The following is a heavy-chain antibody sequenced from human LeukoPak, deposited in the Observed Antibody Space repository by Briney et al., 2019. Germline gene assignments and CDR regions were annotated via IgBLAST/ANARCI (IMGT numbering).Heavy chain of an antibody. CDR1: GYSISSAYY. V-gene: IGHV4-38-2*02. Sequence: SETLSLTCTVSGYSISSAYYWGWILQPPGKGLEWIGSISHSGNTFYSPSLKSRVTISVDTSKNQFSLKLNSVTAADTAVYYCAKVGGSGYGDCFDYWGQGTLVTVSS. CDR3: AKVGGSGYGDCFDY. CDR2: ISHSGNT. D-gene: IGHD4-17*01. J-gene: IGHJ4*02.